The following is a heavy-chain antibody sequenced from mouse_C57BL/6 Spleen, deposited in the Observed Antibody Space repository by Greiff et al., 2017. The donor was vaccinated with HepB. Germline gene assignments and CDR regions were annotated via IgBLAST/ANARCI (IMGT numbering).Heavy chain of an antibody. J-gene: IGHJ4*01. Sequence: QVQLKQSGAELVKPGASVKMSCKASGYTFTSYWITWVKQRPGQGLEWIGDIYPGSGSTNYNEKFKSKATLTVDTSSSTAYMQLSSLTSEDSAVYYCARKDGYYHYYAMDYWGQGTSVTVSS. CDR1: GYTFTSYW. D-gene: IGHD2-3*01. V-gene: IGHV1-55*01. CDR3: ARKDGYYHYYAMDY. CDR2: IYPGSGST.